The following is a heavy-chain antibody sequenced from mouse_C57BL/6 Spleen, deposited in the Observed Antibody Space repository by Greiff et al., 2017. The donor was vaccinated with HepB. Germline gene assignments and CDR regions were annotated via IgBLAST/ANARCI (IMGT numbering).Heavy chain of an antibody. J-gene: IGHJ3*01. CDR1: GYTFTDYE. Sequence: VQLVESGAELVRPGASVTLSCKASGYTFTDYEMHWVKQTPVHGLEWIGAIDPETGGTAYNQKFKGKAILTADKSSSTAYMELRSLTSEDSAVYYCNYNRFAYWGQGTLVTVSA. D-gene: IGHD1-3*01. V-gene: IGHV1-15*01. CDR2: IDPETGGT. CDR3: NYNRFAY.